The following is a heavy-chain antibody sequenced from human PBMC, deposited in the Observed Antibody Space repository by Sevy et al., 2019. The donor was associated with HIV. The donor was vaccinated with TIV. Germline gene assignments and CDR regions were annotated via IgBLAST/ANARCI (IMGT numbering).Heavy chain of an antibody. CDR2: ISCGGGDT. CDR1: GFTFSSNA. CDR3: VKGARYTIPNDAFHI. D-gene: IGHD2-2*02. J-gene: IGHJ3*02. Sequence: GGSLRLSCEASGFTFSSNAMSWVRQAPGKGLEWVSGISCGGGDTFYADSVKGRFTISRDNSKNTLFLQINSLRAEDTALYYCVKGARYTIPNDAFHIWGQGTMVTVSS. V-gene: IGHV3-23*01.